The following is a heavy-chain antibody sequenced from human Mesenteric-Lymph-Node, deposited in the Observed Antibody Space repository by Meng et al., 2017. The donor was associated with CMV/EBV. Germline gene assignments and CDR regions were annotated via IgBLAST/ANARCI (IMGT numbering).Heavy chain of an antibody. D-gene: IGHD1-26*01. J-gene: IGHJ4*02. CDR3: ARSPWTTTPFDY. CDR2: IYYSRST. V-gene: IGHV4-59*01. CDR1: GGSISSYY. Sequence: SETLSLTCTVSGGSISSYYWSWIRQPPGKGLEWIGYIYYSRSTNYNPSLKSRVTISVDTSKNQFSLKLNSVTAADTAVYYCARSPWTTTPFDYWGQGTLVTVSS.